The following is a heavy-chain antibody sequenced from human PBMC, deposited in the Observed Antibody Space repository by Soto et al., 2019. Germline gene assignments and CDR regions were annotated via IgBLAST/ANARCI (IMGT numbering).Heavy chain of an antibody. V-gene: IGHV1-18*01. Sequence: PGASVKVSCKASGYTFTSYGISWVRQAPGQGLEWMGWISAYNGNTNYAQKLQGRVTMTTDTSTSTAYMELRSLRSDDTAVYYCASGLIAVAGTGYYYGMDVWGQGTTVTVSS. CDR3: ASGLIAVAGTGYYYGMDV. J-gene: IGHJ6*02. CDR1: GYTFTSYG. D-gene: IGHD6-19*01. CDR2: ISAYNGNT.